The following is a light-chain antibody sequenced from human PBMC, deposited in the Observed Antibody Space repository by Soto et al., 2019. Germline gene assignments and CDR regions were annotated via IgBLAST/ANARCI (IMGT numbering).Light chain of an antibody. CDR2: AAS. J-gene: IGKJ2*01. Sequence: DIQMTQSPSSLSASVGDRVTITCRPSQSIDNFLNWYQQKPGKAPNLLIYAASSLQSGVSSRFSGSGSGTDFTLTISRLQPEASATYYCQHSYSLPYTSGQGTKVEI. CDR1: QSIDNF. CDR3: QHSYSLPYT. V-gene: IGKV1-39*01.